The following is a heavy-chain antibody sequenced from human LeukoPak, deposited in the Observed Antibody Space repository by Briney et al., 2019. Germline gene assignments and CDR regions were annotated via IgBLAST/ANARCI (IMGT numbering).Heavy chain of an antibody. V-gene: IGHV4-4*02. CDR2: IAHDGTR. CDR1: GGSIDSTNY. D-gene: IGHD3-10*01. J-gene: IGHJ4*02. Sequence: SETLSLTCGVSGGSIDSTNYWSWVRQAPGRGLEWIGEIAHDGTRNYNSSLRSRVAMSFDRANNYFSLSLTAVTAADTALYYCTREKRPFGSFAFWGQGVLVTVSS. CDR3: TREKRPFGSFAF.